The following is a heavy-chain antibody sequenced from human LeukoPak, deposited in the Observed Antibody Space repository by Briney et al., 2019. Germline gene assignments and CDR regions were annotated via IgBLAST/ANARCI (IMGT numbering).Heavy chain of an antibody. CDR1: GYTFTSYA. D-gene: IGHD1-26*01. CDR3: RTDGAGGKSSDY. J-gene: IGHJ4*02. Sequence: ASVKVSCKASGYTFTSYAISWVRQAPGQGLEWMGRIIPILGIANYAQKFQGRVTITADKSTSTAYMELSSLRSEDTAVYYCRTDGAGGKSSDYWGQGTLVTVSS. CDR2: IIPILGIA. V-gene: IGHV1-69*04.